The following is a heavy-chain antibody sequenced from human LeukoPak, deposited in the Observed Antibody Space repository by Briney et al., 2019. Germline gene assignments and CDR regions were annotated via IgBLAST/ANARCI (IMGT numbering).Heavy chain of an antibody. CDR2: IYPGDSDT. D-gene: IGHD5-12*01. J-gene: IGHJ3*01. CDR1: GYSFTTYW. CDR3: TRGPTMSPFYF. V-gene: IGHV5-51*01. Sequence: PGESLKISCKGSGYSFTTYWIAWVRQMPGKGLEWMEMIYPGDSDTRYSPSFQGQVTISADKSISTAYLQWSSLKASDTAMYYCTRGPTMSPFYFWGQGAMVTVSS.